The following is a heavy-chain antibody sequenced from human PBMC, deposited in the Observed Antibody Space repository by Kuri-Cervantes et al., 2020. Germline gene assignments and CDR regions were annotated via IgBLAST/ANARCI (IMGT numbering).Heavy chain of an antibody. CDR2: ISYDGSNK. CDR1: GFTFSSYW. D-gene: IGHD5-18*01. Sequence: GESLKISCAASGFTFSSYWMHWVRQAPGKGLVWVAVISYDGSNKYYADSVKGRFTISRDNSKNTLYLQMNSLRAEDTAVYYCAKGSRRYSYGEKIDYWGQGTLVTVSS. CDR3: AKGSRRYSYGEKIDY. V-gene: IGHV3-30*18. J-gene: IGHJ4*02.